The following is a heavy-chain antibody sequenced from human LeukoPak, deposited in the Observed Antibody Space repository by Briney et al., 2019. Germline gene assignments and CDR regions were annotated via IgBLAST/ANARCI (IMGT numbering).Heavy chain of an antibody. CDR1: GYRFTSYW. CDR3: ARYCLPVTYCSSTSCYECE. D-gene: IGHD2-2*01. Sequence: GESLKISCKGSGYRFTSYWISWVRQMPGKGLEWMGRIDPSDSYTNYSPSFQGHVTISADKSITTAYLQWSSLKASDTAMYYCARYCLPVTYCSSTSCYECEWGQGTLVTVSS. J-gene: IGHJ4*02. V-gene: IGHV5-10-1*01. CDR2: IDPSDSYT.